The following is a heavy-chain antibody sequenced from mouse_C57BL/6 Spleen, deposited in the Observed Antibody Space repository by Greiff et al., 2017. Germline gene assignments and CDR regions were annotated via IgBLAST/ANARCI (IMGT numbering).Heavy chain of an antibody. CDR1: GYTFTDYN. CDR3: ARGGGYDGYAMDY. V-gene: IGHV1-22*01. CDR2: INPNNGGT. D-gene: IGHD2-2*01. Sequence: VQLQQSGPELVKPGASVKMSCKASGYTFTDYNMHWVKQSHGKSLEWIGYINPNNGGTSYNQKFKGKATLTVNKSSSTAYMELRSLTSEDSAVYYCARGGGYDGYAMDYWGQGTSVTVSS. J-gene: IGHJ4*01.